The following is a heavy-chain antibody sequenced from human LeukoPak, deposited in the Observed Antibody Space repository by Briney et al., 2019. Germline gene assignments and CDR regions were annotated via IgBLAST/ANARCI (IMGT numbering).Heavy chain of an antibody. D-gene: IGHD5-24*01. V-gene: IGHV6-1*01. CDR3: ARELGRDGYNLLDS. CDR1: GDSVSSNSAA. CDR2: TYFRSRWYN. Sequence: SQTLSLTCAISGDSVSSNSAAWNWIRQSPSRALEWLGRTYFRSRWYNDYAVSVKSRIIIKPDTSMNQCTLQLNSVTPEDTAVYYCARELGRDGYNLLDSWGQGTLVTVSS. J-gene: IGHJ4*02.